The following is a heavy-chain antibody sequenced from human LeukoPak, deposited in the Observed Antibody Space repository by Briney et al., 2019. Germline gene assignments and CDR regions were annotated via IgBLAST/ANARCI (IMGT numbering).Heavy chain of an antibody. Sequence: EWMGWMNPNSGNTGYAQKFQGRVTMTRNTSISTAYMELSSLRSEDTAVYYCARGYGDYDYWGQGTLVTVSS. J-gene: IGHJ4*02. D-gene: IGHD4-17*01. CDR2: MNPNSGNT. V-gene: IGHV1-8*01. CDR3: ARGYGDYDY.